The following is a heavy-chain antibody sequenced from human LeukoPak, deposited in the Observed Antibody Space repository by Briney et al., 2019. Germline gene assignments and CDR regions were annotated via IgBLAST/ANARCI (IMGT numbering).Heavy chain of an antibody. CDR3: ARQPRGSYYFDY. Sequence: PSETLSLTCTVSGGSISSYCWSWIRQPPGKGLEWIGYIYYSGSTNYNPSLKSRVTISVDTSKNQFSLKLSSVTAADTAVYYCARQPRGSYYFDYWGQGTLVTVSS. D-gene: IGHD1-26*01. V-gene: IGHV4-59*08. J-gene: IGHJ4*02. CDR1: GGSISSYC. CDR2: IYYSGST.